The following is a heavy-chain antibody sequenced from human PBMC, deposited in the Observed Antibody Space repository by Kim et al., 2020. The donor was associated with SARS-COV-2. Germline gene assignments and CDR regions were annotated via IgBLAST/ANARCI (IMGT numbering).Heavy chain of an antibody. CDR3: TRGPPCSSLSCPYGFDP. V-gene: IGHV1-8*01. CDR2: MNPNSGNT. J-gene: IGHJ5*02. CDR1: GYTFSSND. D-gene: IGHD2-2*01. Sequence: ASVKVSCKAFGYTFSSNDINWVRQATGQGLEWMGWMNPNSGNTGYAQKFQGRVTMTRNTSISTAHMERNSLRSEDTAVDYCTRGPPCSSLSCPYGFDPWGQGTLVTVSS.